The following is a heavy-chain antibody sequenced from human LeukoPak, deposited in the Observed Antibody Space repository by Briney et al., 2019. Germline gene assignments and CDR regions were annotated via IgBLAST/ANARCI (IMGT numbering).Heavy chain of an antibody. J-gene: IGHJ4*02. CDR1: GGTFSSYA. CDR2: IIPIFDMT. CDR3: AKRGVVIRVILVGFHKEAYYFES. D-gene: IGHD3/OR15-3a*01. V-gene: IGHV1-69*04. Sequence: SVKVSCKASGGTFSSYAISWVRQAPGQGLEWMGRIIPIFDMTNYAQKIQGRVTITADTSTSTAYMELSSLRSEDTAVYFCAKRGVVIRVILVGFHKEAYYFESWGRGVLVTVSS.